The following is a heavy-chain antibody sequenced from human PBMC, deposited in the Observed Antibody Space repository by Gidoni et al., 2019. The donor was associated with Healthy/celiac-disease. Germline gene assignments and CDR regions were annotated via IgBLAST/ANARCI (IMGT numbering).Heavy chain of an antibody. V-gene: IGHV3-48*02. Sequence: EVQLVESGGGLVQPGGSLRLSFAASGFTFSSYSMNWVRQAPGKGLEWVSYISSSRSTIYYADSVKGRFTISRDNAKNSLYLQMNSLRDEDTAVYYCARDEGSSGWYNWFDPWGQGTLVTVSS. D-gene: IGHD6-19*01. CDR3: ARDEGSSGWYNWFDP. CDR1: GFTFSSYS. J-gene: IGHJ5*02. CDR2: ISSSRSTI.